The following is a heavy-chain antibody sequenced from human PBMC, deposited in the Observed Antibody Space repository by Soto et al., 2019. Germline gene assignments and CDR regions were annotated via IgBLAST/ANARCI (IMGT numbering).Heavy chain of an antibody. CDR3: ARDQNGDYGDYVSVV. Sequence: QVQLQESGPGLVKPSQTLSLTCTVSGGSISSGGYYWSWIRQHPGKGLEWIGYIYYSGSTYYNPSLKSRVTLSVDTSKNQFSLKLSSVTAADTAVYYCARDQNGDYGDYVSVVWGQGTLVTVSS. CDR2: IYYSGST. J-gene: IGHJ4*02. V-gene: IGHV4-31*03. D-gene: IGHD4-17*01. CDR1: GGSISSGGYY.